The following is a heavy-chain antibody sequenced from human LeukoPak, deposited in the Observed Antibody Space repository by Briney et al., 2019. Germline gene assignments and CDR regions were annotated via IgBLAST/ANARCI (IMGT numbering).Heavy chain of an antibody. CDR3: AKDPYCSSTSCSNWFDP. J-gene: IGHJ5*02. D-gene: IGHD2-2*01. V-gene: IGHV3-23*01. Sequence: PGGSLRLSCAASGFTFSSYAMSWVRQAPGKGLEWVSAITGSGGDTYYADSVKGRFTISRDNSKNTLYLQMYGLRAEDTAVYYCAKDPYCSSTSCSNWFDPWGQGTLATVSS. CDR2: ITGSGGDT. CDR1: GFTFSSYA.